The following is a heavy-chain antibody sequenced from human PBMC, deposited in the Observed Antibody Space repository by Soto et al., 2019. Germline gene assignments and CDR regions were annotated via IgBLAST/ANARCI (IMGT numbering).Heavy chain of an antibody. Sequence: SETLSLTCTVSGGSISSGGYYWSWIRQHPGKGLEWIGYIYYSGSTYYNPSLKSRVTISVDTSKNQFSLKLSSVTAADTAVYYCARDTGLTGKPYYYYYMAVWGKGTTVTVSS. V-gene: IGHV4-31*03. D-gene: IGHD3-9*01. J-gene: IGHJ6*03. CDR1: GGSISSGGYY. CDR3: ARDTGLTGKPYYYYYMAV. CDR2: IYYSGST.